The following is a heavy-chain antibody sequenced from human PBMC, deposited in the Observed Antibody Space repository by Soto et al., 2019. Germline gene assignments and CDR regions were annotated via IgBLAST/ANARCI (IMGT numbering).Heavy chain of an antibody. J-gene: IGHJ4*02. D-gene: IGHD3-22*01. CDR1: GGSISSGGYS. CDR2: IYHSGST. CDR3: ARVTYYYEYDY. Sequence: SETLSLTCAVSGGSISSGGYSWSWIRQPPGKGLEWIGYIYHSGSTYYNPPLKSRVTISVDRSKNQFSLKLSSVTAADTAVYYCARVTYYYEYDYWGQGTLVTVYS. V-gene: IGHV4-30-2*01.